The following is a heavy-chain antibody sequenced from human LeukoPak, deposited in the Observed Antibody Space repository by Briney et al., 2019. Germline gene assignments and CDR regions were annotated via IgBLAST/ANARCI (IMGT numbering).Heavy chain of an antibody. J-gene: IGHJ1*01. D-gene: IGHD1-26*01. CDR1: GYTFTGYY. CDR3: ARDHEVGAITFQH. Sequence: ASVKVSCKASGYTFTGYYMHWVRQAPGQGLEWMGWINPNNAGTDYAQKFQGRVTMTRDTSISTAYMELNRLRSDDTAIYYCARDHEVGAITFQHWGQGTLVTVSS. CDR2: INPNNAGT. V-gene: IGHV1-2*02.